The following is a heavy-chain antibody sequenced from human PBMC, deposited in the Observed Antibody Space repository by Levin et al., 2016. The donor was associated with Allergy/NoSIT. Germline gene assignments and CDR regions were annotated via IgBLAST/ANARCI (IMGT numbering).Heavy chain of an antibody. V-gene: IGHV1-18*01. J-gene: IGHJ5*02. CDR1: GYTFSSFG. D-gene: IGHD1-20*01. Sequence: ASVKVSCKASGYTFSSFGISWVRQAPGQGLEWMGWINANNGKTNYVQKVQGRVTMTTDTSRSTAYMELRSLRSDDTAVYYCARDITGRGGWFDLWGQGTLVTVSS. CDR2: INANNGKT. CDR3: ARDITGRGGWFDL.